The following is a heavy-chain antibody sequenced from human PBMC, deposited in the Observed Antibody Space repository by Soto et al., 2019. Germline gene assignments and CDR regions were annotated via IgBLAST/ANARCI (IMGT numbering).Heavy chain of an antibody. Sequence: PGGSLRLSCAASGFTFSTYAMSWVRQAPGKGLEWVSGIGTSGRNTYYPDPVKGRFIISRDNSKNTLYLQMNNLRVEDTAIYYCADGGEWSFNFEYWGLGTLVTVSS. CDR2: IGTSGRNT. V-gene: IGHV3-23*01. CDR3: ADGGEWSFNFEY. D-gene: IGHD3-16*02. J-gene: IGHJ4*02. CDR1: GFTFSTYA.